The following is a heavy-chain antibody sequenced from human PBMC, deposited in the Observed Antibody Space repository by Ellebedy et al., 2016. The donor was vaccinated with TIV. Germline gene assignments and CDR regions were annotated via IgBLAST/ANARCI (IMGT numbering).Heavy chain of an antibody. CDR1: GLYFKKFV. J-gene: IGHJ4*02. CDR3: ARDTLVGVTDSYFDY. V-gene: IGHV3-23*01. D-gene: IGHD1-26*01. Sequence: GESLKISCAASGLYFKKFVMGWVRQSPGKGLQWLSLITGDSGDTFYADCVRGRFTISRDDSASTLYLQMNNLRAEDTAVYYCARDTLVGVTDSYFDYWGQGTLVTVSS. CDR2: ITGDSGDT.